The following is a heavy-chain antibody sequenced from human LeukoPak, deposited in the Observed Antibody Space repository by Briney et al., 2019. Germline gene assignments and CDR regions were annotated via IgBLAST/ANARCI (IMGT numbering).Heavy chain of an antibody. V-gene: IGHV3-53*01. J-gene: IGHJ4*02. CDR2: IYSGGST. Sequence: GGSLRLSCAASGFTVSSNYMSWVRQAPGKGLEWVSVIYSGGSTYYADSVKGRFTISRHNSKNTLYLQMNSLRAEDTAVYYCARDYYDSSGYYGFDYWGQGTLVTVSS. CDR1: GFTVSSNY. CDR3: ARDYYDSSGYYGFDY. D-gene: IGHD3-22*01.